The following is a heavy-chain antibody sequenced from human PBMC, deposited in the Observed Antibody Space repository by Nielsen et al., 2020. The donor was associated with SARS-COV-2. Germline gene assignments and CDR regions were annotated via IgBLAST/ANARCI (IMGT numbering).Heavy chain of an antibody. J-gene: IGHJ5*02. CDR3: ARQSLKIVVPASITGWFDP. CDR1: GDSISGRSHY. D-gene: IGHD2-2*01. CDR2: IYNSGIT. V-gene: IGHV4-39*01. Sequence: PETLSPTCTVSGDSISGRSHYWAWIRQPPKKGLEGLERIGIIYNSGITYYNPSLKSRATVSMDKSKNQFSLRLTSVTAADTAVYFCARQSLKIVVPASITGWFDPWGHGTLVTVSS.